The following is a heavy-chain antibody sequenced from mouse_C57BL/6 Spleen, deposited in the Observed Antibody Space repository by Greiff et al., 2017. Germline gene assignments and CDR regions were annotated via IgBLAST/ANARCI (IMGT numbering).Heavy chain of an antibody. CDR3: ARKDYYGSDGFAY. CDR1: GYTFTSYW. V-gene: IGHV1-52*01. CDR2: IKPSDSET. Sequence: VQLQQPGAELVRPGSSVKLSCKASGYTFTSYWMHWVKPRPIQGLEWIGNIKPSDSETHYNQKFKNQATLTVDKSTSTAYMQLSCLTSEDSAVYYGARKDYYGSDGFAYWGQGTLVTVSA. J-gene: IGHJ3*01. D-gene: IGHD1-1*01.